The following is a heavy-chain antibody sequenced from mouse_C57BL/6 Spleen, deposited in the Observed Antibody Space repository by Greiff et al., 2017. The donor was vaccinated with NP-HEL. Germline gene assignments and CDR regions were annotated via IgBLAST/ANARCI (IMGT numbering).Heavy chain of an antibody. CDR3: ARDGYYAFAY. CDR2: LSYSGST. CDR1: GYSFTSGYD. J-gene: IGHJ3*01. D-gene: IGHD2-3*01. Sequence: DVQLQESGPGMVKPSPSLSLTCTVTGYSFTSGYDWHWIRHFPGNKLEWMGYLSYSGSTNYNPSLKSRISITHDTSKNHFFLKLKSVTTEDTATYYCARDGYYAFAYWGQGTLVTVSA. V-gene: IGHV3-1*01.